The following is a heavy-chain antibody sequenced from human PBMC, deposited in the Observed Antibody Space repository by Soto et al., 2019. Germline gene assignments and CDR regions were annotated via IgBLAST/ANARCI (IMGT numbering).Heavy chain of an antibody. V-gene: IGHV3-11*01. CDR3: ARARPDIVQMVGETAGYYGMGV. CDR1: GFTLSGYY. D-gene: IGHD2-8*01. CDR2: VSGSGATT. J-gene: IGHJ6*02. Sequence: QVHLVESGGGLVQPGGSLRLSCAGSGFTLSGYYMSWILQTPGTGLECVSYVSGSGATTYYADSVKGRFTISRDNAKNSLYLPLNNMRVADTAVYYWARARPDIVQMVGETAGYYGMGVWGQGTTVTVSS.